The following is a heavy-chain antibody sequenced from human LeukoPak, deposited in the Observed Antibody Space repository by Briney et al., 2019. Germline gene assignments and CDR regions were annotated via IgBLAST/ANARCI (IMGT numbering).Heavy chain of an antibody. V-gene: IGHV3-30*02. CDR3: AKGRTTVTTYDAFDI. Sequence: GGSLRLSCAASGFTFSSYGMHWVRQAPGKGLEWVAVIWYDGSNKYYADSVKGRFTISRDNSKNTLYLQMNSLRAEDTAVYYCAKGRTTVTTYDAFDIWGQGTMVTVSS. CDR2: IWYDGSNK. CDR1: GFTFSSYG. D-gene: IGHD4-17*01. J-gene: IGHJ3*02.